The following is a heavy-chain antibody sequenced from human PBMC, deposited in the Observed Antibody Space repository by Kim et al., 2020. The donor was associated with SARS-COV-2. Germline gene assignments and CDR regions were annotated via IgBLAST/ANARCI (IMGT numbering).Heavy chain of an antibody. Sequence: GGSLRLSCAASGFTFSDYYMSWIRQAPGKGLEWVSYISSSGSTIYYADSVKGRFTISRDNAKNSLYLQMNSLRAEDTAVYYCARVRYDILTGYYFDYWGQGTLVIVSS. CDR3: ARVRYDILTGYYFDY. CDR1: GFTFSDYY. V-gene: IGHV3-11*01. D-gene: IGHD3-9*01. CDR2: ISSSGSTI. J-gene: IGHJ4*02.